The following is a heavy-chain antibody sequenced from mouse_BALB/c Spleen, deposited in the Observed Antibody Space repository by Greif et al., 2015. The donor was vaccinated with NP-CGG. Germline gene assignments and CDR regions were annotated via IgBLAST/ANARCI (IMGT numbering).Heavy chain of an antibody. CDR1: GYTFTDYY. J-gene: IGHJ4*01. CDR2: TCPGSGNT. Sequence: VQRVESGPELVKPGASVKISCKASGYTFTDYYINWVRQKPGQGLEWIGWTCPGSGNTKYNEKFKGKATLTVDTSSSTAYMQLSSLTSEDTAVYFCARRTGTEAMDYWGQGTSVTVSS. D-gene: IGHD4-1*01. V-gene: IGHV1-84*02. CDR3: ARRTGTEAMDY.